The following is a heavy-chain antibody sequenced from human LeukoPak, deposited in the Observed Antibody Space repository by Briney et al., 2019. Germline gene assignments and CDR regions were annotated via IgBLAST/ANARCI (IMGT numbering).Heavy chain of an antibody. CDR1: GASISSSTDY. D-gene: IGHD3-10*01. Sequence: SETLSLTCTVSGASISSSTDYWGWLRQPPGKGLEWIANIYYRGSTYYNPSLKSRVTISVETAKNQFCLELSSVTAADTAVYYCARLGITMVRGVIISRAQYYYYMDVWGKGTTVTISS. CDR2: IYYRGST. CDR3: ARLGITMVRGVIISRAQYYYYMDV. J-gene: IGHJ6*03. V-gene: IGHV4-39*07.